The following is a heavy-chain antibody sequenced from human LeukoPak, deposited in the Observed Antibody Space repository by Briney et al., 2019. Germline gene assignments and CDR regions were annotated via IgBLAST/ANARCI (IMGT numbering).Heavy chain of an antibody. D-gene: IGHD3-9*01. Sequence: PGRSLRLSCAASGFNFFTYGMHWVRQAPGKGLEWVAHIWYDGSNKFYADSVKGRFTISRDNSKDTLYLQMNSLRADDTAVYYCARDPPSATDYYKYFDYWGQGTLVTVSS. CDR2: IWYDGSNK. V-gene: IGHV3-33*01. J-gene: IGHJ4*02. CDR1: GFNFFTYG. CDR3: ARDPPSATDYYKYFDY.